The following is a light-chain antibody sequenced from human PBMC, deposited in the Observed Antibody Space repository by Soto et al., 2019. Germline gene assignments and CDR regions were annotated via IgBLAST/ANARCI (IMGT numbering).Light chain of an antibody. Sequence: EIVLTQSPGTLSLSPGERATLSCRASQTLSNSFIAWYQQKPGQAPRLLIYDTYSRATGVQDRYSASGSGTDFTLTIRRLEPEDFAVFFCKQYGTSEIIFGQGTRLEIK. CDR1: QTLSNSF. V-gene: IGKV3-20*01. CDR2: DTY. CDR3: KQYGTSEII. J-gene: IGKJ5*01.